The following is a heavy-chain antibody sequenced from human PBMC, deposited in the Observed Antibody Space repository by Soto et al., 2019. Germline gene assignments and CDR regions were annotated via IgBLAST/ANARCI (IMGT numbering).Heavy chain of an antibody. CDR1: GGSISSGGYY. CDR2: TYYSGST. Sequence: SETLSLTCTVSGGSISSGGYYWSWIRQHPGKGLEWIGYTYYSGSTYYNPSLKSRVTISVDTSKNQFSLKLSSVTAADTAVYYCASWYYYDSKAGMDVWGQGTTVTVSS. CDR3: ASWYYYDSKAGMDV. D-gene: IGHD3-22*01. J-gene: IGHJ6*02. V-gene: IGHV4-31*03.